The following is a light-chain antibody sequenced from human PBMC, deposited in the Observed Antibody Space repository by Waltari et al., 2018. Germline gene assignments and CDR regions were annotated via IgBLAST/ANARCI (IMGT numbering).Light chain of an antibody. CDR1: SSDVGGYNY. CDR2: DVS. V-gene: IGLV2-14*03. Sequence: QSALTQPASVSGSPGQSITISCTGTSSDVGGYNYVSWYQQHPGKAPKPMIYDVSNRPAGVSNRFSGSKSGNTASLTISGLQAEDEADYYCSSYTSSGTLRVFGGGTKLTVL. J-gene: IGLJ2*01. CDR3: SSYTSSGTLRV.